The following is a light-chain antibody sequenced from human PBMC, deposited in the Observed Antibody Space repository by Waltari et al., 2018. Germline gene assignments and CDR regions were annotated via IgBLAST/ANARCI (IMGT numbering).Light chain of an antibody. V-gene: IGKV2-30*01. Sequence: DVVMSQSPLSLPVTLGQPASISCRSSQSLVYSDGNTYWSWFQQRPGQSPRRLISKVSNRDSGVPDRFSGSGSGTNFTLKISKMEAEDVGVYYCMQGTYWPGTFGQGTKVEIK. CDR1: QSLVYSDGNTY. J-gene: IGKJ1*01. CDR3: MQGTYWPGT. CDR2: KVS.